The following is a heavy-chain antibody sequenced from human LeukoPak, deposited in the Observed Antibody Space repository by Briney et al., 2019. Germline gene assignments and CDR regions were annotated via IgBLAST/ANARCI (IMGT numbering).Heavy chain of an antibody. CDR3: ARHGGDISGAYPLDY. Sequence: PSETLSLTCTVSGASISGYFWSWIRQSPGKGLEWIAYMRYSGSTNYNPSLKSRVTVSIDTSKNQFSLKVTSVTAADTAIYYCARHGGDISGAYPLDYWGQGTLVTVSS. V-gene: IGHV4-59*08. D-gene: IGHD2-21*01. CDR1: GASISGYF. J-gene: IGHJ4*02. CDR2: MRYSGST.